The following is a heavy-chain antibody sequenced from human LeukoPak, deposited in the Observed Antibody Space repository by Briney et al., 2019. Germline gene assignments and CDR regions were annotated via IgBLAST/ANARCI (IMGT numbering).Heavy chain of an antibody. V-gene: IGHV6-1*01. CDR3: ARGELQGNNWFDS. D-gene: IGHD1-7*01. Sequence: SQTLSLTCAISGDSVSSKSAVWNWIRQSPSRGLEWLGRTYYRSKWYNDFAVSVKSRIIINPDTSKNQFSLQLNSVTPEDTAVYYCARGELQGNNWFDSWGQGTLVTVSS. J-gene: IGHJ5*01. CDR1: GDSVSSKSAV. CDR2: TYYRSKWYN.